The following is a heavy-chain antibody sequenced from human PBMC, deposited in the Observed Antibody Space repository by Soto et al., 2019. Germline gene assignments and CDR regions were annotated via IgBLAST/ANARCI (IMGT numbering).Heavy chain of an antibody. CDR3: ARDGTYNWV. V-gene: IGHV3-66*01. Sequence: EVQLVESGAGLIEPGGSLRLSCAASGFTVSNNYMRWVRQAPGKGLEWVSLIYSGGATYYAESVKSRFSISRDNTKNTLHPQMNSLRAEDTAVYYCARDGTYNWVGGQGILVTVSS. CDR1: GFTVSNNY. D-gene: IGHD1-1*01. CDR2: IYSGGAT. J-gene: IGHJ4*02.